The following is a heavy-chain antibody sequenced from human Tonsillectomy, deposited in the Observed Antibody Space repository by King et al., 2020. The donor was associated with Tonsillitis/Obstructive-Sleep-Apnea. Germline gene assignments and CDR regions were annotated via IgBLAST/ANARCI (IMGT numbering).Heavy chain of an antibody. CDR1: GFTFSSYE. D-gene: IGHD3-3*01. V-gene: IGHV3-48*03. J-gene: IGHJ6*03. Sequence: VQLVESGGGLVQPGGSLRLSCAASGFTFSSYEMNWVRQAPGKGLEWVSYISSSGSTIYYADSVKGRFTISRDNAKNSLYLQMNSLRAEDTAVYYCAREGAQYYDFWSGYPGAYMDVWGKGTTVTVSS. CDR2: ISSSGSTI. CDR3: AREGAQYYDFWSGYPGAYMDV.